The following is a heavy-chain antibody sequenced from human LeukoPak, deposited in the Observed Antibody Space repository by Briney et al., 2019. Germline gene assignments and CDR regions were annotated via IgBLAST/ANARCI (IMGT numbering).Heavy chain of an antibody. CDR1: GFTFSSYP. J-gene: IGHJ4*02. CDR2: ISFDVTDK. CDR3: AREASEKGGIDY. V-gene: IGHV3-30-3*01. Sequence: GGSLRLSCAASGFTFSSYPMHWVRQAPGKGLECVAVISFDVTDKSYADSVKGRFTISRDNSRKTLYLQMNSLRPEDTAVYYCAREASEKGGIDYWGQGTLVTVSS. D-gene: IGHD2-2*01.